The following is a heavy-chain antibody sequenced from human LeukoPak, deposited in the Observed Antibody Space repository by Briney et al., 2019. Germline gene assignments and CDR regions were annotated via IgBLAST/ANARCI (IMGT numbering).Heavy chain of an antibody. CDR3: AKWTGNSVNFDY. CDR2: ISYDGSNK. Sequence: GGSLRLSCAASGFTFSDYYMSWIRQAPGKGLEWVAVISYDGSNKYYADSVKGRFAISRDNSKNTVHLHMNSLSAEDTAVYYCAKWTGNSVNFDYWGQGTLVTVSS. D-gene: IGHD3/OR15-3a*01. CDR1: GFTFSDYY. V-gene: IGHV3-30*18. J-gene: IGHJ4*02.